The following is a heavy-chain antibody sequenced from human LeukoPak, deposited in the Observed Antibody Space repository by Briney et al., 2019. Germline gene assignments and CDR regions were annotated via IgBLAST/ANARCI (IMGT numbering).Heavy chain of an antibody. CDR1: GGSISSYY. V-gene: IGHV4-59*01. CDR2: IYYSGST. J-gene: IGHJ4*02. CDR3: ARTGLVWGAHDFDY. D-gene: IGHD1-26*01. Sequence: SETLSLTCTVSGGSISSYYWSWIRLPPGKGLGWIGYIYYSGSTNYNPSLKSRGTISLDTSKNHFSLKLSSLTAADTAVYYGARTGLVWGAHDFDYWGQGTLVTVFS.